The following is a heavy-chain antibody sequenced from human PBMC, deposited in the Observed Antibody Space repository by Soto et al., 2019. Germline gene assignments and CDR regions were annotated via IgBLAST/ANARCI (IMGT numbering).Heavy chain of an antibody. V-gene: IGHV3-33*06. D-gene: IGHD1-26*01. CDR1: GFTFSSYG. CDR2: IWYDGSNK. CDR3: AKDISGSYSTNYSMDV. Sequence: QVPLVESGGGVVQPGRSLSLSCAASGFTFSSYGMHWVRQAPGKGLEWVAVIWYDGSNKYYADSVKGRFTISRDNSKNTRYLQMNSLRAEDTAVYYCAKDISGSYSTNYSMDVWGQGTTVTVS. J-gene: IGHJ6*02.